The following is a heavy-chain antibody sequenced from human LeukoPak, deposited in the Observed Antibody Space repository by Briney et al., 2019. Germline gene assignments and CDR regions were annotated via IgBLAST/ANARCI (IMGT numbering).Heavy chain of an antibody. D-gene: IGHD2-15*01. CDR2: ISAYNGNT. V-gene: IGHV1-18*01. Sequence: AASVKVSCKASGYTFTSYGISWVRQAPGQGLESMGWISAYNGNTNYAQKLQGRVTMTTDTSTSTAYMELGSLRSDDTAVYYCARYNGYCSGGSCYHFDYWGQGTLVTVSS. J-gene: IGHJ4*02. CDR3: ARYNGYCSGGSCYHFDY. CDR1: GYTFTSYG.